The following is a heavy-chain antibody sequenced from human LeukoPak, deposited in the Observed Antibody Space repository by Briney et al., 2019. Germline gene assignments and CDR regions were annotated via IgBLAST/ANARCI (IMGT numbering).Heavy chain of an antibody. Sequence: PSETLSLTCTLSGGSISTYYWSWIRQPPGKGLEWIGYVYHSGSTNYNPSLKSRVTISVDTSKNQFSLKLSSVTAADTAVYYCARGGGYASPIGYWGQGALVTVSS. D-gene: IGHD5-12*01. CDR3: ARGGGYASPIGY. CDR2: VYHSGST. J-gene: IGHJ4*02. CDR1: GGSISTYY. V-gene: IGHV4-59*01.